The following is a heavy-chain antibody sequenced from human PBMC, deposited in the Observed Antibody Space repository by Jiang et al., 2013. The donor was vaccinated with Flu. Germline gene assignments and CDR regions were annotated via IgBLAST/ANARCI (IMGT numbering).Heavy chain of an antibody. V-gene: IGHV1-46*03. CDR1: GYTFTSYY. J-gene: IGHJ6*02. CDR3: ARESIAAAAAEYYYYGMDV. D-gene: IGHD6-13*01. Sequence: EVKKPGASVKVSCKASGYTFTSYYMHWVRQAPGQGLEWMGIINPSGGSTSYAQKFQGRVTMTRDTSTSTVYMELSSLRSEDTAVYYCARESIAAAAAEYYYYGMDVWGQGTTVTVSS. CDR2: INPSGGST.